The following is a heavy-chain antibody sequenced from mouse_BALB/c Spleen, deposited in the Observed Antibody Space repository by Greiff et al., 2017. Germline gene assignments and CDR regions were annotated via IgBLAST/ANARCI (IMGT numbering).Heavy chain of an antibody. V-gene: IGHV5-17*02. D-gene: IGHD2-1*01. CDR2: ISSGSSTI. CDR1: GFTFSSFG. Sequence: EVKVEESGGGLVQPGGSRKLSCAASGFTFSSFGMHWVRQAPEKGLEWVAYISSGSSTIYYADTVKGRFTISRDNPKNTLFLQMTSLRSEDTAMYYCARDLDYGNYVGYWGQGTTLTVSS. CDR3: ARDLDYGNYVGY. J-gene: IGHJ2*01.